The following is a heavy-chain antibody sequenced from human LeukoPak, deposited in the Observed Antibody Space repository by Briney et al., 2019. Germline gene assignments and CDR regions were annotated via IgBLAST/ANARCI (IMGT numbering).Heavy chain of an antibody. CDR3: AKTYSSGFGWFDP. CDR2: INPNSGGT. V-gene: IGHV1-2*02. Sequence: ASVKVSCKASGYTFTGYYMHWVRQAPGQGLEWMGWINPNSGGTNYAQKFQGRVTMTRGTSISTACMELSRLRSDDTAVYYCAKTYSSGFGWFDPWGQGTLVTVSS. D-gene: IGHD6-19*01. J-gene: IGHJ5*02. CDR1: GYTFTGYY.